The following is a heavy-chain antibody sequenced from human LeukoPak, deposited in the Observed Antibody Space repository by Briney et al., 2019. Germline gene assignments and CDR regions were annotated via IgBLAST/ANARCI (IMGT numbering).Heavy chain of an antibody. CDR2: IYDGDAA. Sequence: GGALRLTCAASGINISSNYWTWIRQAPGKELEWFSLIYDGDAAYYAESLMGRFMISRDNLKNTLFLQMNSLRVEDTAVYYCVTSTGQQFIPYDYWGQGTHVTVSS. D-gene: IGHD6-13*01. CDR1: GINISSNY. J-gene: IGHJ4*02. V-gene: IGHV3-66*02. CDR3: VTSTGQQFIPYDY.